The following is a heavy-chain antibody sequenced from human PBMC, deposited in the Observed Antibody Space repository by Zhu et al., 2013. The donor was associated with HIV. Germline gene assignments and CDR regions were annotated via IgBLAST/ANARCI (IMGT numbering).Heavy chain of an antibody. D-gene: IGHD2-21*01. CDR3: ARDLGPPHWYVVRVGDYYFDY. V-gene: IGHV4-39*07. J-gene: IGHJ4*02. Sequence: VQLQESGPGLVKPSETLSLTCTVSGGSISSSSYYWGWIRQPPGKGLEWIGSIYYSGSTYYNPSLKSRVTISVDTSKNQFSLKLSSVTAADTAVYYCARDLGPPHWYVVRVGDYYFDYWGQGTLVTGLL. CDR2: IYYSGST. CDR1: GGSISSSSYY.